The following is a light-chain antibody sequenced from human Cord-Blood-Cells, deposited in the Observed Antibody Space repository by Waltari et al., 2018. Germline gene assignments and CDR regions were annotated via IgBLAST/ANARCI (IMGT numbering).Light chain of an antibody. Sequence: AIQMTPSPSSMSACVGDRVTITCRASQGISSSLAWYQQKPGKAPKLLIYDAYSSESGVPTMLSGSVSETDLTLTISSLQPEDFATYYCQQFNSYPPTFGGGTKVEIK. J-gene: IGKJ4*01. CDR1: QGISSS. V-gene: IGKV1-13*02. CDR2: DAY. CDR3: QQFNSYPPT.